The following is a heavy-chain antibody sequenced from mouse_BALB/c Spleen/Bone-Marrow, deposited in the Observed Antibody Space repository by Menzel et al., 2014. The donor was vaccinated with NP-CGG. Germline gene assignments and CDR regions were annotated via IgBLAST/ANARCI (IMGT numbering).Heavy chain of an antibody. Sequence: EVKVVESGGGLVQPGGSLKLSRAASGFDFSSYWMSWVRQAPGKGLEWIGEINPDSSTINYTPSLKDKSIISRDNAKNTLCLQISKVRSEDTAVYYCAGLNYYDNLFFWGPGTTVTVSS. J-gene: IGHJ1*01. CDR2: INPDSSTI. CDR3: AGLNYYDNLFF. V-gene: IGHV4-1*02. D-gene: IGHD1-1*01. CDR1: GFDFSSYW.